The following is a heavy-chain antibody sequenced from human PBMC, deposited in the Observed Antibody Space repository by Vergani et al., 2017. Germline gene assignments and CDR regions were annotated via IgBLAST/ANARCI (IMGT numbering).Heavy chain of an antibody. CDR3: ARDQSPAITRAPRYYYYYCMDV. Sequence: QVQLVQSGAEVKKPGASVKVSCKASGYTFTSYGISWVRQAPGQGLEWMGWISAYNGNTNYAQKLQGRVTMTTDTSTSTAYMELRSLRSDDTAVYYCARDQSPAITRAPRYYYYYCMDVWGQGTTVTVS. V-gene: IGHV1-18*01. CDR1: GYTFTSYG. J-gene: IGHJ6*02. D-gene: IGHD2-2*01. CDR2: ISAYNGNT.